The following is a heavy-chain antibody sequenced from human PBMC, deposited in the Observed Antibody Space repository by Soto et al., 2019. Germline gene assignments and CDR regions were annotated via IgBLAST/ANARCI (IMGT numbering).Heavy chain of an antibody. CDR2: ISYDGSNK. CDR1: VFTFSSYG. D-gene: IGHD3-3*01. J-gene: IGHJ6*02. Sequence: GGALRLSCAASVFTFSSYGMHWFRQAPVEVLKWVAVISYDGSNKYYADSVKGRFTISRDNSKNTLYLQMNSLRAEDTAVYYCAKVTVGFLEKSVGYYYGMDVWGQGTTVTVSS. V-gene: IGHV3-30*18. CDR3: AKVTVGFLEKSVGYYYGMDV.